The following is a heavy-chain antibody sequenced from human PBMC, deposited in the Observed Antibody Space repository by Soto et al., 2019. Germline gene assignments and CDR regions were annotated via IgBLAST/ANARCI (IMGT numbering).Heavy chain of an antibody. CDR1: GGSISSYY. V-gene: IGHV4-59*01. Sequence: SETLSLTCTVSGGSISSYYWSWIRQPPGKGLEWIGYIYYSGSTNYNPSLKSRVTISVDTSKNQFSLKLSSVTAADTAVYYCARTWTYYYYYYYMDVWGKGTTVTVSS. CDR2: IYYSGST. D-gene: IGHD3-3*01. CDR3: ARTWTYYYYYYYMDV. J-gene: IGHJ6*03.